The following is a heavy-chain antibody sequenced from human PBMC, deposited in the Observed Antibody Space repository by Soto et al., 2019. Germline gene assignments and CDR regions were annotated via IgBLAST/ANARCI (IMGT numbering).Heavy chain of an antibody. CDR2: ISSSSSTI. V-gene: IGHV3-48*01. CDR1: GFTFSSYS. D-gene: IGHD2-2*01. CDR3: AREYCSSTSCLNWFDP. J-gene: IGHJ5*02. Sequence: GGSLRLSCAASGFTFSSYSMNWVRQAPGKGLEWVSYISSSSSTIYYADSVKGRFTISRDNAKNPLYLQMNSLRAEDTAVYYCAREYCSSTSCLNWFDPWGQGTLVTVSS.